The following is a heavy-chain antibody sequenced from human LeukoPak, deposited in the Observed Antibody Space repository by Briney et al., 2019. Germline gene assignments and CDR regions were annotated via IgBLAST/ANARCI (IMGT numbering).Heavy chain of an antibody. Sequence: GGSLRLFCAASGFTFSSYAMSWVRQAPGKGLEWVSAISGSGGSTYYADSVKGRFTISRDNSKNTLYLQMNSLRAEDTAVYYCAKDPESITIFGVASDVWGKGTTVTVSS. D-gene: IGHD3-3*01. V-gene: IGHV3-23*01. CDR3: AKDPESITIFGVASDV. CDR2: ISGSGGST. J-gene: IGHJ6*04. CDR1: GFTFSSYA.